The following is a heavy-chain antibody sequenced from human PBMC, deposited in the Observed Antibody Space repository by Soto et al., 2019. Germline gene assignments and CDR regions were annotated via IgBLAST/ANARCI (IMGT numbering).Heavy chain of an antibody. CDR3: ARDGRYCISTSCYGLDY. CDR1: GGTFSSYA. J-gene: IGHJ4*02. Sequence: SVKVSCKASGGTFSSYAISWVRQAPGQGLEWMGGIIPIFGTANYAQKFQGRVTITADESTSTAYMELSSLRSEDTAVYYCARDGRYCISTSCYGLDYWGQGTLVTVSS. V-gene: IGHV1-69*13. D-gene: IGHD2-2*01. CDR2: IIPIFGTA.